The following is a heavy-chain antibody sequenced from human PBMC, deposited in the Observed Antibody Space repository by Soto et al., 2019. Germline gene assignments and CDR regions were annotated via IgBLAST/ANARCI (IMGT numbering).Heavy chain of an antibody. Sequence: ASVKVSCKASGYTFTSYGISWVRQAPGQGLEWMGWISAYNGNTNYAQKLQGRVTMTTDTSTSTAYMELRSLRSDDTAVYYCARIFIDELVFGWFDPWGEGPLVTVS. D-gene: IGHD3-3*01. J-gene: IGHJ5*02. CDR2: ISAYNGNT. CDR1: GYTFTSYG. V-gene: IGHV1-18*01. CDR3: ARIFIDELVFGWFDP.